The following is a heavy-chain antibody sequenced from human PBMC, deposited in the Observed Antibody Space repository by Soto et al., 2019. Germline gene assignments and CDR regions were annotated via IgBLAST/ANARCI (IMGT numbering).Heavy chain of an antibody. CDR1: GASISSGYW. CDR2: IYYSGST. V-gene: IGHV4-4*02. J-gene: IGHJ4*02. Sequence: SETLSLTCAVSGASISSGYWGSWVRQPPGKGLEWIGNIYYSGSTYYNPSLKSRVTISVDTSKNQFSLKLSSVTAADTAVYYCARGGWRQIDYWGQGTLVTVSS. D-gene: IGHD3-3*01. CDR3: ARGGWRQIDY.